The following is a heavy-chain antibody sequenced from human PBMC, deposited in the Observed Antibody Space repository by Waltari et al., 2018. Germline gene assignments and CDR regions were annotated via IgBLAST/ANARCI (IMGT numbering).Heavy chain of an antibody. CDR3: ARDQSRFGELYHDY. Sequence: EVQLVESGGGLVQPGGSLRLSCAASGFTFSSYWMSWVRQAPGKGLEWVANIKQDGSEKYYVDSVKGRVTISRDNAKNSLYLQMNSLRAEDTAVYYCARDQSRFGELYHDYWGQGTLVTVSS. D-gene: IGHD3-10*01. CDR2: IKQDGSEK. J-gene: IGHJ4*02. V-gene: IGHV3-7*01. CDR1: GFTFSSYW.